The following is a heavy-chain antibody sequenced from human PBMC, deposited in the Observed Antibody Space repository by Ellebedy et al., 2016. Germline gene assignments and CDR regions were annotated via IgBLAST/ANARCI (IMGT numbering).Heavy chain of an antibody. V-gene: IGHV4-34*01. CDR2: INHSGST. Sequence: SETLSLTXAVSGGSFSGYYWSWIRQPPGKGLEWIGEINHSGSTNYNPSLKSRVTISVDTSKNQLSLKLSSVTAADTAVYYCARMKNYDFWSGSFNFDYWGQGTLVTVSS. J-gene: IGHJ4*02. D-gene: IGHD3-3*01. CDR1: GGSFSGYY. CDR3: ARMKNYDFWSGSFNFDY.